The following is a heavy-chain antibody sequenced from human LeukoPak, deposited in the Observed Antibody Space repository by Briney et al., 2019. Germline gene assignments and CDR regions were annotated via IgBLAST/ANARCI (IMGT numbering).Heavy chain of an antibody. V-gene: IGHV3-21*01. J-gene: IGHJ3*02. CDR1: GFTFSSYA. Sequence: GGSLRLSCAASGFTFSSYAMSWVRQAPGKGLEWVSSISSSSSYIYYADSVKGRFTISRDNAKNSLYLQMNSLRAEDTAVYYCASAAYGADAFDIWGQGTMVTVSS. CDR3: ASAAYGADAFDI. CDR2: ISSSSSYI. D-gene: IGHD4-17*01.